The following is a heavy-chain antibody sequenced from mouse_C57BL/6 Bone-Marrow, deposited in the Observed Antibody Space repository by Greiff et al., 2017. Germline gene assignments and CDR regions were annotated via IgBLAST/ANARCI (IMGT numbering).Heavy chain of an antibody. CDR3: ARGRGFPFDY. Sequence: VHVKQSGPELVKPGASVKISCKASGYSFTGYYMNWVKQSPEKSLEWIGEINPSTGGTTYNQKFKAKATLTVDKSSSTAYMQLKSLTSEDSAVYYCARGRGFPFDYWGQGTTLTVSP. V-gene: IGHV1-42*01. CDR2: INPSTGGT. CDR1: GYSFTGYY. J-gene: IGHJ2*01.